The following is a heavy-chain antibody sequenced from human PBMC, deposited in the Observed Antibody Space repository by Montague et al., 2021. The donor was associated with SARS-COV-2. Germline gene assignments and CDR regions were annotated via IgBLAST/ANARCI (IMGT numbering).Heavy chain of an antibody. CDR2: IYYSGST. Sequence: SETLSLTCTVSGGSISSSSNYWGWIRQPPGKGLEWIGSIYYSGSTYYNSSLKSRVTISVDTSKNQFSLKLNSVTAADTAVYYCARLVWFGELSSENWFDPWGQGTVVTVSS. D-gene: IGHD3-10*01. CDR1: GGSISSSSNY. J-gene: IGHJ5*02. V-gene: IGHV4-39*01. CDR3: ARLVWFGELSSENWFDP.